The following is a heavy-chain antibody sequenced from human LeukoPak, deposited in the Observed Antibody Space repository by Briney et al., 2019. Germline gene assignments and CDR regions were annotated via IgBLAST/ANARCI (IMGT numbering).Heavy chain of an antibody. D-gene: IGHD4-23*01. CDR2: INPSGDST. J-gene: IGHJ4*02. V-gene: IGHV1-46*01. CDR1: GYSFSTYY. Sequence: GASVKLSCKASGYSFSTYYMHWVRQAPGRGLEWMGIINPSGDSTSYAQKFQGRVTMTRDTSTSTIYMELSSLTSEDTAVYYCARGGGYSQGDYWGQGTLVTVPS. CDR3: ARGGGYSQGDY.